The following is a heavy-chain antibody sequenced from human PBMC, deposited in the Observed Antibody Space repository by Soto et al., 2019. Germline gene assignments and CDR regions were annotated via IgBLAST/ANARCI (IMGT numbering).Heavy chain of an antibody. CDR1: GYKFGSAW. Sequence: GECLKISCKGVGYKFGSAWIGWVRQMPGKGLEWMGIIKPGTSYINYSPSFQGHVTISADKSISTAYLQWSSLKASDTAIYYCARRLGAITGDFWGPGTLVTVSS. CDR3: ARRLGAITGDF. CDR2: IKPGTSYI. V-gene: IGHV5-10-1*01. J-gene: IGHJ4*02. D-gene: IGHD3-16*01.